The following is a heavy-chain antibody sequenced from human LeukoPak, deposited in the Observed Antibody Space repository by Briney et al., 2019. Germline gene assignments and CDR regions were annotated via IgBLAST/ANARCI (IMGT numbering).Heavy chain of an antibody. CDR2: IGPTGSDR. CDR1: GFTFSIYA. V-gene: IGHV3-21*06. D-gene: IGHD1-14*01. Sequence: KSGGSLRLSCAASGFTFSIYAMSWVRQAPGKGLEWVASIGPTGSDRYHADSIKGRSTISRDNANNFLYLQMNSLRAEDTAVYYCATETNGRHYDYWGQGTLLTVSS. CDR3: ATETNGRHYDY. J-gene: IGHJ4*02.